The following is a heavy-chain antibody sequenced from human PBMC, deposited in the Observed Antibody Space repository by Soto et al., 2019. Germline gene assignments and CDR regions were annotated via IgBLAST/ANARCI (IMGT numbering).Heavy chain of an antibody. Sequence: GGSLRLSCAASGCTFSSYSLNWVRQAPGKGLEWVSSISSSSSYIYYADSVKGRFTISRDNAKNSLYLQMNSLRAEDTAVYYCARDPYSGYDYAFDIWGQGTMVTVSS. V-gene: IGHV3-21*01. CDR1: GCTFSSYS. J-gene: IGHJ3*02. CDR3: ARDPYSGYDYAFDI. CDR2: ISSSSSYI. D-gene: IGHD5-12*01.